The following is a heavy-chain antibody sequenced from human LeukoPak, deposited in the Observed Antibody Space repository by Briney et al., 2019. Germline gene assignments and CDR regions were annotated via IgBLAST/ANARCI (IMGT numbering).Heavy chain of an antibody. CDR3: AREATEQLALDY. Sequence: PGGSLRLSCAASGFTFSNYGLHWVRQAPGEGLEWVSLISYNGRDIQYAHSVKGRFTISRDNSKNTLYLQMNSLRAEDTAVYYCAREATEQLALDYWGQGTLVTVSS. CDR2: ISYNGRDI. CDR1: GFTFSNYG. D-gene: IGHD6-13*01. J-gene: IGHJ4*02. V-gene: IGHV3-30*04.